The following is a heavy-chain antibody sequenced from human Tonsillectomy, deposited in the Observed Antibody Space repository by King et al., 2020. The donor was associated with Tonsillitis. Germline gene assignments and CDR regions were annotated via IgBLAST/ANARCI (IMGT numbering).Heavy chain of an antibody. CDR1: GFTFSSYW. J-gene: IGHJ3*02. D-gene: IGHD5-12*01. V-gene: IGHV3-74*01. CDR2: INNDGSST. Sequence: EVQLVESGGGLVQPGGSLRLSCAASGFTFSSYWMHWVRQAPGKGLVWVSLINNDGSSTNYADSVKGRFTISRDNAKNTLYLQMNSLRAEDTAVYYCARYPAAPGDSGYSPLQEVFDIWGQGTMVTVSS. CDR3: ARYPAAPGDSGYSPLQEVFDI.